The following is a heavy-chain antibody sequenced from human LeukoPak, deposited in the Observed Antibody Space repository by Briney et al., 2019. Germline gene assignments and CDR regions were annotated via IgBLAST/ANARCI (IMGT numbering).Heavy chain of an antibody. Sequence: PSGTLSLTCAVSGGSISSSNWWSWVRQPPGKGLEWIGEIYHSGSTNYNPSLKSRVTISVDKFKNQFSLKLSSVTAADTAVYYCAREGEAAVAGLDYWGQGTLVTVSS. J-gene: IGHJ4*02. CDR1: GGSISSSNW. D-gene: IGHD6-19*01. CDR2: IYHSGST. V-gene: IGHV4-4*02. CDR3: AREGEAAVAGLDY.